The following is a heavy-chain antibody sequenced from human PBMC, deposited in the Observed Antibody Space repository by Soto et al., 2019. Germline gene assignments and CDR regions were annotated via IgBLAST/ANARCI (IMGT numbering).Heavy chain of an antibody. D-gene: IGHD3-3*01. J-gene: IGHJ3*01. CDR1: GLTFSDYY. Sequence: EVQVVESGGGLVQPGGSLRLSCAVSGLTFSDYYFDWVRQSPGKGLEWVGRSKNKANGYIMEYAASVKGRFTISRDDSTNAVFLQMSSLRTEDTAVYYCVIVGRTSWGHGTTVTVPS. CDR3: VIVGRTS. V-gene: IGHV3-72*01. CDR2: SKNKANGYIM.